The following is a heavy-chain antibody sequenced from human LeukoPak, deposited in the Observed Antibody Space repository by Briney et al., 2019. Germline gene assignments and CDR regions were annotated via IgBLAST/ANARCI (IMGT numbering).Heavy chain of an antibody. Sequence: SCKASGYTFTSYAMSWVRQAPGKGLEWVSAISGSGGSTYYADSVKGRFTISRDNSKNTLYLQMNSLRAEDTAVYYCAKSRGGQNDYWGQGTLVTVSS. D-gene: IGHD3-10*01. CDR3: AKSRGGQNDY. J-gene: IGHJ4*02. V-gene: IGHV3-23*01. CDR1: GYTFTSYA. CDR2: ISGSGGST.